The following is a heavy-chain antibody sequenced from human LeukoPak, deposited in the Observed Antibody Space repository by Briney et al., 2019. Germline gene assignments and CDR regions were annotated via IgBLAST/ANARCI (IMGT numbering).Heavy chain of an antibody. CDR2: IYYSGST. Sequence: SETLSLTCTVSGGSISSSSYYWGWIRQPPGKGLEWIGSIYYSGSTYYNPSLKSRVTISVDTSKNQFSLKLSSVTAADTAVYYCARSGTYYYASGSYWFDYWGQGTLVTVSS. CDR1: GGSISSSSYY. CDR3: ARSGTYYYASGSYWFDY. V-gene: IGHV4-39*07. J-gene: IGHJ4*02. D-gene: IGHD3-10*01.